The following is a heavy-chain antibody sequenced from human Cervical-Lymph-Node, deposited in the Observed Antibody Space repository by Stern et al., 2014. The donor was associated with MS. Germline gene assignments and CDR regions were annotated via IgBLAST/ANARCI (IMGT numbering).Heavy chain of an antibody. J-gene: IGHJ4*02. CDR2: LIPIFGTA. Sequence: VQLVQSGAKVKKPGSSVKVSCKASGGTFSSYAISWVRQAPGQGLEWMGGLIPIFGTANYAQKFQGRVTITADESTSTAYMELSSLRSEDTAVYYCATPHTAMVKSAFDYWGQGTLVTVSS. CDR3: ATPHTAMVKSAFDY. CDR1: GGTFSSYA. D-gene: IGHD5-18*01. V-gene: IGHV1-69*01.